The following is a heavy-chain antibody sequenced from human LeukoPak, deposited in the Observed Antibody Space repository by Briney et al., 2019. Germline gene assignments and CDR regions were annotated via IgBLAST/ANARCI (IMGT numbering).Heavy chain of an antibody. J-gene: IGHJ4*02. CDR3: ARGRIAVAGTYYFDY. D-gene: IGHD6-19*01. Sequence: GGSLRLSCAASGFTFSIYWMSWVRQAPGKGLEWVANINQDGSQKYYVDSVKGRFTISRDNAKNSFFLQMNSLRAEDTAVYYCARGRIAVAGTYYFDYWGQGTLVTVSS. CDR2: INQDGSQK. CDR1: GFTFSIYW. V-gene: IGHV3-7*01.